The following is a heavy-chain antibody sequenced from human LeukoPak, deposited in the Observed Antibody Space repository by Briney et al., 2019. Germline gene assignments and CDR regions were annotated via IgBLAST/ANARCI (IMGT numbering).Heavy chain of an antibody. V-gene: IGHV4-59*01. J-gene: IGHJ3*02. CDR3: ARVTGYCSGGSCYDDAFDI. CDR1: GGSISSYY. Sequence: SETLSLTCTVSGGSISSYYWSWIRQPPGKGLEWIGYIYYSGSTNYNPSLKSRVTISTDTSKNQFSLKLSSVTAADTAVYYCARVTGYCSGGSCYDDAFDIWGQGTMVTVSS. D-gene: IGHD2-15*01. CDR2: IYYSGST.